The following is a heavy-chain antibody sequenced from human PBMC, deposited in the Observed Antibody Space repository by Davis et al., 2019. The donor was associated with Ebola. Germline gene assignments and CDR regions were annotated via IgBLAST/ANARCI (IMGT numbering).Heavy chain of an antibody. CDR2: IIPMFGTG. CDR1: GGTFRNYA. V-gene: IGHV1-69*13. Sequence: SVKVSCKSSGGTFRNYAIMWVRQAPGQGLEWMGGIIPMFGTGSYTQKFQGRVSITADESTSTAYMELSSLRSDDTAVYYCTKGGNFDFWGQGTLVTVSS. CDR3: TKGGNFDF. J-gene: IGHJ4*02. D-gene: IGHD2/OR15-2a*01.